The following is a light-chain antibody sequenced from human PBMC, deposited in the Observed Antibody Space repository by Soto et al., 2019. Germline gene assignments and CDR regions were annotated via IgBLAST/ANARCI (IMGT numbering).Light chain of an antibody. J-gene: IGKJ1*01. V-gene: IGKV1-39*01. CDR1: QSISNY. CDR2: AAS. CDR3: QQSYSTPRT. Sequence: DIQMTQSPSSLSASVGDRVTITCRASQSISNYLNWYQQKPGKAPKLLMYAASSLQSGVPSRFSGSRSGTDFTLTISSLQPEDFATYYCQQSYSTPRTFGQGTKVDIK.